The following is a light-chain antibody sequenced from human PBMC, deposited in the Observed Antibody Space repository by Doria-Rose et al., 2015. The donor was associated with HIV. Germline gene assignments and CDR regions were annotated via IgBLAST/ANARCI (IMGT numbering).Light chain of an antibody. V-gene: IGKV2D-29*02. CDR1: QSLVNSDGKTY. CDR3: MQTILLPFT. CDR2: EVS. J-gene: IGKJ3*01. Sequence: TQSPLSLSVTPGQPASISCRSSQSLVNSDGKTYLYWYLQKPGQSPQLLIYEVSNRFSGVSDRFSGSGSGTDFTLKISRVEPGDFGVYYCMQTILLPFTFGPGTTVDIK.